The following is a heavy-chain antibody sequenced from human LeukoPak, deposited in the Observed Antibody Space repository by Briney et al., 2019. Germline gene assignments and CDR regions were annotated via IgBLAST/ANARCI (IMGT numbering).Heavy chain of an antibody. J-gene: IGHJ4*02. V-gene: IGHV1-2*02. Sequence: ASVKLSCKASGYTFTGYYIHWVRQAPGQGLKGMGWINPNIVDTNYTQNCQCRATMTSDTSSSTAYLELSRLRSDDTAVYYCARESYSTMVRGVIPYWGQGTLVTVSS. CDR2: INPNIVDT. CDR1: GYTFTGYY. CDR3: ARESYSTMVRGVIPY. D-gene: IGHD3-10*01.